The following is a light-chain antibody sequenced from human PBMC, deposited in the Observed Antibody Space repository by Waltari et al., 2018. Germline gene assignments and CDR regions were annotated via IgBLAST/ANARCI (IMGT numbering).Light chain of an antibody. Sequence: QSALTQPASVSGSPGQSITISCTGTSSDVGNYNLVSWYQQHPGKAPKLMVYENSKRPSGVSSRFSGSKSGNTASLTISGLQAEDEADYYCCSYAGSTTEFGGGTKVTVL. V-gene: IGLV2-23*01. CDR1: SSDVGNYNL. CDR2: ENS. CDR3: CSYAGSTTE. J-gene: IGLJ2*01.